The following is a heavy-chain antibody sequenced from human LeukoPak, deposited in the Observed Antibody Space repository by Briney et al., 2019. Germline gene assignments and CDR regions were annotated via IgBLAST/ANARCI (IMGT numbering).Heavy chain of an antibody. D-gene: IGHD2-15*01. CDR1: GFTFSGYA. CDR3: AKDPGSGARLYYCYMDV. J-gene: IGHJ6*03. CDR2: ISGSADST. V-gene: IGHV3-23*01. Sequence: GGSLTLSCAASGFTFSGYAMNWVRQAPGKGLEWVSGISGSADSTHYADSVKGRFTVSRDNSKNTLYLQMNSLRAEDTAVYYCAKDPGSGARLYYCYMDVWGKGTTVTVSS.